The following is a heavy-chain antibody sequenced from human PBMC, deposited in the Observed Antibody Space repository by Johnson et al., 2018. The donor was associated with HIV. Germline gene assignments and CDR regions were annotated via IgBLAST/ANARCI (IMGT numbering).Heavy chain of an antibody. J-gene: IGHJ3*02. CDR2: ISYDGSNK. D-gene: IGHD6-13*01. CDR3: ASFAAAGDAFDI. V-gene: IGHV3-30-3*01. CDR1: GFGFSSYD. Sequence: QMLLVESGGGLVQPGRSLRASCAASGFGFSSYDMHWVRQAPGKGMDWVALISYDGSNKYYADSVKGRFTISRDNSKNTLYLQMNSLRAEDTAVYYCASFAAAGDAFDIWGQGTMVTVSS.